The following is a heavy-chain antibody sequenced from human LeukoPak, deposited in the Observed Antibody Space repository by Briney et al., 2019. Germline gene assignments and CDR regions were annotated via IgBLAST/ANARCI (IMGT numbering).Heavy chain of an antibody. Sequence: ASVKVSCKASGYTFTSYGISWVRQAPGQGLEWMGWISAYNGNTNYAQKLQGRVTMTTDTSTSTAYMELRSLRSDDTAVYYCARVPVDTAMAPYYYYGMDVWGQGTTVTVSS. CDR1: GYTFTSYG. J-gene: IGHJ6*02. CDR2: ISAYNGNT. CDR3: ARVPVDTAMAPYYYYGMDV. V-gene: IGHV1-18*01. D-gene: IGHD5-18*01.